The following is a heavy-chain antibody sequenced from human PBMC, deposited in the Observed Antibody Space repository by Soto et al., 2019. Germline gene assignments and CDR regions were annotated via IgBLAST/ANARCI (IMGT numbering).Heavy chain of an antibody. J-gene: IGHJ6*02. CDR1: GFTFRNYC. CDR3: ARDEREHDFWSGFEGGGMDV. V-gene: IGHV3-21*02. D-gene: IGHD3-3*01. CDR2: IPKSSDNI. Sequence: EVQMVESGGGLVKPGGSLRLSCTASGFTFRNYCMNWVRQAPGKGLEWVPSIPKSSDNIYYADSVKGRFTISRDNAKNSVYLQMDSLRVEDTAVYYCARDEREHDFWSGFEGGGMDVWGQGITVTVSS.